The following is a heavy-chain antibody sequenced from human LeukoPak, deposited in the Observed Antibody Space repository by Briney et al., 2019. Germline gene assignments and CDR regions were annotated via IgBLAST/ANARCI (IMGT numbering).Heavy chain of an antibody. Sequence: SVRVSCKASGGTFSSYATSWVRQAPGQGLEWMGGIIPIFGTANYAQKFQCRVTITADESTSTAYMELSSLRSEDTAVYYYARAGEEYQLQAANWFDPWGQGTLVSVSS. V-gene: IGHV1-69*13. D-gene: IGHD2-2*01. J-gene: IGHJ5*02. CDR3: ARAGEEYQLQAANWFDP. CDR2: IIPIFGTA. CDR1: GGTFSSYA.